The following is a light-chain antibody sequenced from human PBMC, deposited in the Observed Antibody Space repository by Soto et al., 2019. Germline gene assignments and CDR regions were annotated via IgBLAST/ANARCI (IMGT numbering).Light chain of an antibody. V-gene: IGLV2-14*01. CDR3: SSYTSPTTFV. CDR2: DVS. CDR1: SSDVGGSKY. J-gene: IGLJ1*01. Sequence: QSVLTQPASVSGSPGQSITISCTGTSSDVGGSKYVSWYQQHPGKGPKLMIFDVSYRPSGISNRFSGSKSGNTASLTISGLQAEDEADYYCSSYTSPTTFVFGTGTKLTVL.